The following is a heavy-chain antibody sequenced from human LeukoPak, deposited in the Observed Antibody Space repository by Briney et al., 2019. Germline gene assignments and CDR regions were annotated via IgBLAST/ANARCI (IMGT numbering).Heavy chain of an antibody. CDR3: AREGYSNYAYFDY. Sequence: SQTLSLICTVSGGSISSGDYYWSWIRQPPGKGLEWIGYIYYSGSTYYNPSLKSRVTISVDTSKNQFSLKLSSVTAADTAVYYCAREGYSNYAYFDYWGQGTLVTVSS. V-gene: IGHV4-30-4*08. CDR1: GGSISSGDYY. CDR2: IYYSGST. D-gene: IGHD4-11*01. J-gene: IGHJ4*02.